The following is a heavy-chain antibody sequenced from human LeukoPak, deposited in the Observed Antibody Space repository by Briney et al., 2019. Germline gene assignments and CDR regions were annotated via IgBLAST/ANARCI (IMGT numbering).Heavy chain of an antibody. CDR3: ARVWFGDDYGDPSSWFDP. J-gene: IGHJ5*02. CDR2: IYTSGST. CDR1: GGSISSYY. V-gene: IGHV4-4*07. Sequence: SETLSLTCTVSGGSISSYYWSWIRQPAGKGLEWIGRIYTSGSTNYNPSLKSRVTMSVDTSKNQFSLKLSSLTAADTAVYYCARVWFGDDYGDPSSWFDPWGQGTLVTVSS. D-gene: IGHD4-17*01.